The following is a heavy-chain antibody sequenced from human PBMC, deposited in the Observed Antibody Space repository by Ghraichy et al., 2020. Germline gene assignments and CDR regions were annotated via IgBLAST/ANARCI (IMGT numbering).Heavy chain of an antibody. J-gene: IGHJ4*02. V-gene: IGHV4-38-2*01. D-gene: IGHD3-22*01. Sequence: SETLSLTCGVSGYSISSGHYWGWIRQPPGKGLEWIGSIYHSESTYYKPSLKSRVNMSLDKSKNQFSLNLTSVTAADTAVYYCARGVHGSSAYSPFDHWGQGTLVTVSS. CDR2: IYHSEST. CDR1: GYSISSGHY. CDR3: ARGVHGSSAYSPFDH.